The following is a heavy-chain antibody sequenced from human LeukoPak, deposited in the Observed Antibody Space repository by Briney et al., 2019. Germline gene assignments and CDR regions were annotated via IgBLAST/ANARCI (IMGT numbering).Heavy chain of an antibody. CDR1: GFTFSSYA. J-gene: IGHJ6*02. CDR2: ISGSGGST. D-gene: IGHD3-3*01. V-gene: IGHV3-23*01. Sequence: GGSLRLSCAASGFTFSSYAMSWVRQAPGKGLEWVLAISGSGGSTYYADSVKGRFTISRDNSKNTLYLQMNSLRAEDTAVYYCAKFYLEWHYYYGMDVWGQGTTVTVSS. CDR3: AKFYLEWHYYYGMDV.